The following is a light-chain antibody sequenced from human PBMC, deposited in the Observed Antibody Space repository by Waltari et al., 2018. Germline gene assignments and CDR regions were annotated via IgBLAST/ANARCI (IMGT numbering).Light chain of an antibody. CDR3: HSRDASGVAGS. V-gene: IGLV3-19*01. J-gene: IGLJ2*01. CDR1: SLRSYY. Sequence: SSELTQDPAVSVAMGQTVRITCQGDSLRSYYASWYQQRPGQAPILVMYDKNNRPSGVPDRFSGSSSHNTASLTITGAQAEEEASYCCHSRDASGVAGSFGGGTKLTVL. CDR2: DKN.